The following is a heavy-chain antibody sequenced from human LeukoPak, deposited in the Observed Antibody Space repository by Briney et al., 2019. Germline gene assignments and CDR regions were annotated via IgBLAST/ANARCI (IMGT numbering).Heavy chain of an antibody. D-gene: IGHD3-10*01. CDR2: TYYRSKWYN. Sequence: SQTLSLTCAVSGDTFSSNSAAWNWLRQSPARGLEWLGRTYYRSKWYNEYAVSVKSRITINPHTSKNQFSRQLNSVTPEDTAVYYCARGSPVPLDYWGQGTLVTVSS. CDR1: GDTFSSNSAA. V-gene: IGHV6-1*01. CDR3: ARGSPVPLDY. J-gene: IGHJ4*02.